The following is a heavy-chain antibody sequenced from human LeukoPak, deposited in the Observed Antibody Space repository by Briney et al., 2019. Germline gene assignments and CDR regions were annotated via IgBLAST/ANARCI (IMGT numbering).Heavy chain of an antibody. CDR3: ARAEVDTAMVGTFDY. CDR2: IYYSGST. Sequence: SETLSLTCTVSGGSFTDYYWGWIRQHPGKGLEWIGYIYYSGSTYYNPSLKSRVTISVDTSKNQFSLKLSSVTAADTAVYYCARAEVDTAMVGTFDYWGQGTLVTVSS. V-gene: IGHV4-31*03. CDR1: GGSFTDYY. J-gene: IGHJ4*02. D-gene: IGHD5-18*01.